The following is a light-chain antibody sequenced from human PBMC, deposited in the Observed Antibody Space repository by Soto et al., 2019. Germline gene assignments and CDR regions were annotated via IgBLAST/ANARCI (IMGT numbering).Light chain of an antibody. V-gene: IGKV1-9*01. CDR3: QQRSNWPST. Sequence: IQLTQSPSSLSASVGDRVTITCRASQGISSYLAWYQQKPGKAPKLLIYAASTLQGGVPSRFSGSGSGTDFTLTISSLEPEDFAVYYCQQRSNWPSTFGQGTRLEIK. CDR1: QGISSY. CDR2: AAS. J-gene: IGKJ5*01.